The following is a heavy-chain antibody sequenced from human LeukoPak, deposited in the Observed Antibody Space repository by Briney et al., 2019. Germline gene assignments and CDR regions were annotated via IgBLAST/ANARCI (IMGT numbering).Heavy chain of an antibody. Sequence: ASVKVSCKASGYTFTAYHIHWVRQAPGQGLEWMGWINPNSGGTNFAQRFQGRVTMTRDTSISTAYMELSRLTSDDTAVYYRAKERYSNGYYTSAYWGQGTLVTVSS. V-gene: IGHV1-2*02. CDR3: AKERYSNGYYTSAY. J-gene: IGHJ4*02. CDR2: INPNSGGT. CDR1: GYTFTAYH. D-gene: IGHD6-19*01.